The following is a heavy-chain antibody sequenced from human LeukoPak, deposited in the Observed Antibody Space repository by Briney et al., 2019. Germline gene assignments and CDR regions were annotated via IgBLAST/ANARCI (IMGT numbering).Heavy chain of an antibody. CDR3: TTWTSH. J-gene: IGHJ4*02. D-gene: IGHD3/OR15-3a*01. CDR2: IKSKTDGGTT. CDR1: GPTFNNAW. V-gene: IGHV3-15*01. Sequence: KPGGSLRLSCAASGPTFNNAWMSWVRQAPGKGLEWVGRIKSKTDGGTTDHAAPAKGRFTISRDDSENTVYLQMNSLKTEDTAVYYCTTWTSHWGQGTLVTVSS.